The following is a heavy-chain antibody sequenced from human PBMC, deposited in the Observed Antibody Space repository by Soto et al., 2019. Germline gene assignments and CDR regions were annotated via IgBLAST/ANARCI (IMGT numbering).Heavy chain of an antibody. D-gene: IGHD2-8*02. CDR2: ISWNSGTI. CDR3: AKSTGGNANGMGV. V-gene: IGHV3-9*01. J-gene: IGHJ6*02. Sequence: EVQVVESGGGLVQPGRSLRLSCAASGLSFDDYAMHWVRQAPGKGLEWVSGISWNSGTIGYADSVKGRFTISRDNAKNSLYLQMNSLIAEDTALYYCAKSTGGNANGMGVWVQGTTVTVSS. CDR1: GLSFDDYA.